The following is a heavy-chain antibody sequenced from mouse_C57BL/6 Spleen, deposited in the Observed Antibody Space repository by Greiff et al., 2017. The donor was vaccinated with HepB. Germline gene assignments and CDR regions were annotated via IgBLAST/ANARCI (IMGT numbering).Heavy chain of an antibody. V-gene: IGHV5-12*01. J-gene: IGHJ4*01. CDR3: ARPRGGYYYAMDY. CDR1: GFTFSDYY. Sequence: EVMLVESGGGLVQPGGSLKLSCAASGFTFSDYYMYWVRQTPEKRLEWVAYISNGGGSTYYPDTVKGRFTISRDNAKNTLYLQMSRLKSEDTAMYYCARPRGGYYYAMDYWGQGTSVTVSS. CDR2: ISNGGGST.